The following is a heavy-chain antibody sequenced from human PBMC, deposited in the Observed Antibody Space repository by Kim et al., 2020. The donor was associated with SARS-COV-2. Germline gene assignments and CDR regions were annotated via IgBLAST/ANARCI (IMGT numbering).Heavy chain of an antibody. Sequence: GGSLRLSCAASGFTFGDYAMHWVRQAPGKGLEWVSGISWNSGRIRYADSVKGRFTISRDNAKNFLYLQMNSLRTEDTALYYCAKDLYDILTGYYLFDYWSQGTLVNVSS. CDR1: GFTFGDYA. J-gene: IGHJ4*02. CDR2: ISWNSGRI. V-gene: IGHV3-9*01. CDR3: AKDLYDILTGYYLFDY. D-gene: IGHD3-9*01.